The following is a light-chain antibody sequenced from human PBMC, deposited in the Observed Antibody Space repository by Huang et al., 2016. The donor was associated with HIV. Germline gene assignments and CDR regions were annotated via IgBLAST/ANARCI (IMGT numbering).Light chain of an antibody. J-gene: IGKJ1*01. CDR2: AAS. V-gene: IGKV1-39*01. Sequence: DIQMTQSPSSLSASIGDRVTLTCRAGQSISNSLNWYQQKPGRAPKLLIYAASSLQSGVPSRFSGSGSGTDYTLTIISLQPEDFATYYCQQGYSAPWMFGLGTKVEMK. CDR1: QSISNS. CDR3: QQGYSAPWM.